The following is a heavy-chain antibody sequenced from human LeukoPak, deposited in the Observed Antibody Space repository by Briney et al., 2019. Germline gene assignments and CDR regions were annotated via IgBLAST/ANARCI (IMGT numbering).Heavy chain of an antibody. Sequence: SETLSLTCTVSGGSISSGSYYWSWIRQPAGKGLEWIGRIYTNGSTNYNPSLKSRVTISVDTSKNQFSLKLSSVTAADTAVYYCARWAIFGGWFDPWGQGTLVTVSS. CDR1: GGSISSGSYY. D-gene: IGHD3-10*01. V-gene: IGHV4-61*02. CDR3: ARWAIFGGWFDP. J-gene: IGHJ5*02. CDR2: IYTNGST.